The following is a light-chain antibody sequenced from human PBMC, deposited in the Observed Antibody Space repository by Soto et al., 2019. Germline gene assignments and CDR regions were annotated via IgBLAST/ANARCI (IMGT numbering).Light chain of an antibody. Sequence: QSALTQPASVSGSPGQSITISCTGTNRDVGAYKYVSWYQHHPGTAPKLMIYEGSKRPSGVSNRFSGSKSGNTASLTISGLQAEDEADYYCCSYAGSSTYVVFGGGTKLTVL. CDR3: CSYAGSSTYVV. CDR1: NRDVGAYKY. J-gene: IGLJ2*01. V-gene: IGLV2-23*01. CDR2: EGS.